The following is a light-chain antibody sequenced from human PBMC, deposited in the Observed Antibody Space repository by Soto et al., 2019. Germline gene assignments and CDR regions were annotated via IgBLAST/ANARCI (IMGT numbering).Light chain of an antibody. J-gene: IGKJ2*01. CDR2: GAS. CDR1: QSVSSSY. V-gene: IGKV3-20*01. CDR3: QQYRSSPPYT. Sequence: EIVLTQSPGTLSLSPGERATLSCRASQSVSSSYLAWYQQKPGQAPRLLIYGASSRATGIPDWFSGSGSGTDFTLTISRLEPEDFAVYYCQQYRSSPPYTFVQGTKLEIK.